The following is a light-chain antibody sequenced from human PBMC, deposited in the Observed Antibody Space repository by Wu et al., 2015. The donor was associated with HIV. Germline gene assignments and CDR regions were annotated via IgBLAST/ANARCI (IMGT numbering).Light chain of an antibody. CDR3: QQYGSSPWT. CDR1: QSVSSSY. Sequence: EIVLTQSPGTLSLSPGERATLSCRASQSVSSSYLAWYQRKPGQAPRLLIHGASSRATDIPDRISGSGSGTDFTLTISRLEPEDFAVYYCQQYGSSPWTFGQGTKVEIK. V-gene: IGKV3-20*01. CDR2: GAS. J-gene: IGKJ1*01.